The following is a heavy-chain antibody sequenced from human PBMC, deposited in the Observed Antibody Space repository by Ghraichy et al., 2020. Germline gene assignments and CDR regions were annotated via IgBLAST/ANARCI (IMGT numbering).Heavy chain of an antibody. Sequence: GGSLRLSCAASEFPFSTYSMNWVRQAPGKGLEWVSYISSSGDTIFYADSVKGRFTISRDNVKKSLHLQMNSLRDEDTAVYYCATEQQQLGNYYGMGVWGQGTPVTVSS. CDR2: ISSSGDTI. J-gene: IGHJ6*02. CDR1: EFPFSTYS. V-gene: IGHV3-48*02. D-gene: IGHD6-13*01. CDR3: ATEQQQLGNYYGMGV.